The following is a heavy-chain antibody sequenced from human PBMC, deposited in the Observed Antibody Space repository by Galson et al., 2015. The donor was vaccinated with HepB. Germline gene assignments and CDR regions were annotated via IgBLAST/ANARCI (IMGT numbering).Heavy chain of an antibody. CDR2: IKTDGSYT. Sequence: LRLSCAASGFTFSSYWMHWVRQAPGKGLVWVSRIKTDGSYTSYADSVKGRFTISRDNAKNTVYLEMNSLRTEDTSIYYCVRSSNFDTWGQGTLVTVSS. CDR1: GFTFSSYW. CDR3: VRSSNFDT. D-gene: IGHD2-2*01. J-gene: IGHJ4*02. V-gene: IGHV3-74*01.